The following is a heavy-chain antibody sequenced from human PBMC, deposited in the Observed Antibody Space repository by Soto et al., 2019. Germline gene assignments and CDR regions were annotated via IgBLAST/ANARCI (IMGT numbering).Heavy chain of an antibody. Sequence: GGSLRLSCAASGFTVSSNYMSWVRQAPGKGLEWVSVIYSGGSTYYVDSVKGRFTISRHNSKNTLYLQMNSLRAEDTAVYYCERSQYSSASSISYYFDYWGQGTLVTVSS. V-gene: IGHV3-53*04. CDR2: IYSGGST. J-gene: IGHJ4*02. CDR1: GFTVSSNY. CDR3: ERSQYSSASSISYYFDY. D-gene: IGHD6-6*01.